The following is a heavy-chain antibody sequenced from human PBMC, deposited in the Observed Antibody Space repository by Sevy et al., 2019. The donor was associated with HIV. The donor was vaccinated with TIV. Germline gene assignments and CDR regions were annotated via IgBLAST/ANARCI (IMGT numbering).Heavy chain of an antibody. Sequence: QPGGSLRLSCAASGFTFSSYEMNWVRQAPGKGLEWVSYISSSGSTKKYADSVKGRFTISRDNAKNSLYLQMNSLRAEDTAVYYCAREDGSRKYFQYWGQGTLVTVSS. V-gene: IGHV3-48*03. CDR3: AREDGSRKYFQY. CDR1: GFTFSSYE. D-gene: IGHD6-13*01. CDR2: ISSSGSTK. J-gene: IGHJ1*01.